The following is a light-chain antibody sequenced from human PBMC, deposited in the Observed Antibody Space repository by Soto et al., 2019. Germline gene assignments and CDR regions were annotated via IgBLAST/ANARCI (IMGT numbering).Light chain of an antibody. CDR3: QQYGEK. CDR2: GAS. CDR1: QSVSSSY. Sequence: EIVLTQSPGTLSLSPGERATLSCRASQSVSSSYLAWYQQKPGQAPRLLIYGASSRATGIPDRFSGSGSGTDFTLTISRLEPEAFAVYYFQQYGEKFGQGTKVEIK. V-gene: IGKV3-20*01. J-gene: IGKJ1*01.